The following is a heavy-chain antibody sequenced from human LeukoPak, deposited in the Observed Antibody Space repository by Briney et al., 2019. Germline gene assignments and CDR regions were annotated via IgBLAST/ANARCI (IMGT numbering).Heavy chain of an antibody. CDR3: VRGEYNWNDLHL. D-gene: IGHD1-20*01. CDR2: ISGSGGST. Sequence: GSLRLSCAASGFTFSSYAMSWVRQAPGKGLEWVSAISGSGGSTYYADSVKGRFTISRDNSKNTLFLQMNSLRAEDTAVYYCVRGEYNWNDLHLWGQGTLVTVSS. J-gene: IGHJ5*02. CDR1: GFTFSSYA. V-gene: IGHV3-23*01.